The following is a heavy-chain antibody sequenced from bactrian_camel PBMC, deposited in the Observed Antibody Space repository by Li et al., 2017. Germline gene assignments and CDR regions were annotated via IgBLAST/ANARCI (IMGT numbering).Heavy chain of an antibody. CDR1: GYIFSTCG. D-gene: IGHD6*01. Sequence: HVQLVESGGGSVQAGESLKLLCSGSGYIFSTCGMAWYRQAPGKERELVATNGRDDTTKYADSVKSRFTISRPADARNTMYLQMNSLKTEDTAVYYCAPAGRSYVDIKCRARLGQGTQVTVS. CDR2: NGRDDTT. V-gene: IGHV3S53*01. J-gene: IGHJ4*01.